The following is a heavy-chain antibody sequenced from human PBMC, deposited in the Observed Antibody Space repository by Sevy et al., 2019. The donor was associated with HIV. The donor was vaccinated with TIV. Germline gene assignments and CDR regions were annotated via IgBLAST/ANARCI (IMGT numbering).Heavy chain of an antibody. CDR1: GVSISSYY. Sequence: SETLSLTCTVSGVSISSYYWSWIRQPPGKGLEWIGYVHHSGNTEYNPSLKSRVTISVNKSKNQLSLKVTSVTAADTAVYYCARSTYYYYYMDVWGKGATVTVSS. J-gene: IGHJ6*03. V-gene: IGHV4-59*01. CDR2: VHHSGNT. CDR3: ARSTYYYYYMDV.